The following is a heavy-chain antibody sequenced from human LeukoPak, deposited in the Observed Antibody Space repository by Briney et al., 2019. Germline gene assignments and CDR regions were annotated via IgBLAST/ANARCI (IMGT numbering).Heavy chain of an antibody. CDR1: GFTFSNYS. D-gene: IGHD6-19*01. CDR2: ISGSGRTI. V-gene: IGHV3-48*04. CDR3: ARLDASGLDY. Sequence: GGSLRLSCAVSGFTFSNYSMNWVRQAPGKGLEWVSYISGSGRTIYYANSVKGRFTISRDNAKNSLYLQMNSLRADDTAVYYCARLDASGLDYWGQGTLVTVSS. J-gene: IGHJ4*02.